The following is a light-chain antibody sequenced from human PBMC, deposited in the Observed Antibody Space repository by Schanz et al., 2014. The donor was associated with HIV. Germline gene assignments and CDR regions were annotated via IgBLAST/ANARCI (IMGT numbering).Light chain of an antibody. V-gene: IGKV3-20*01. CDR1: QSVKSNF. CDR2: GAS. CDR3: QQYGSSPWT. Sequence: EIVLTQSPGTLSLSPGERGTLSCRASQSVKSNFIGWYQQKPGQAPRLLIFGASNRATGIPDRFSGGVSRTDFTLTISRVEPEDYAVYYCQQYGSSPWTFGQGTRVDVK. J-gene: IGKJ1*01.